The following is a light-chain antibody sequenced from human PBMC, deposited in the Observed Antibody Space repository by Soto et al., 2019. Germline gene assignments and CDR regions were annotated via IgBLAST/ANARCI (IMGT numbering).Light chain of an antibody. CDR1: SGHSNYA. J-gene: IGLJ2*01. V-gene: IGLV4-69*01. CDR3: QTWGTGIVI. CDR2: LNRAGSH. Sequence: QPVLTQSPSASASLGASVKLTCTLSSGHSNYAIAWHQQQPEKGPRYLMKLNRAGSHSKGDGIPNRFSGSSSAAERYLTISSLQSEDEADYYCQTWGTGIVIFGGGTKVTVL.